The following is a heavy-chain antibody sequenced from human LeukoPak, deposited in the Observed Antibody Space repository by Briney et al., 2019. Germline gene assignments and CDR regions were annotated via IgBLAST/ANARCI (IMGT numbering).Heavy chain of an antibody. V-gene: IGHV4-39*01. CDR1: GDSTSSDRYY. Sequence: SETLSLTCTVSGDSTSSDRYYGGWVRQPPGKGLEWIGNIYYSGSTYYNPSLKNRGTMSVDTSKNQFFLKLNSVTAADTAVYYCARGRPYSGGYHLDYWGQGTLVTVSA. CDR2: IYYSGST. D-gene: IGHD1-26*01. J-gene: IGHJ4*02. CDR3: ARGRPYSGGYHLDY.